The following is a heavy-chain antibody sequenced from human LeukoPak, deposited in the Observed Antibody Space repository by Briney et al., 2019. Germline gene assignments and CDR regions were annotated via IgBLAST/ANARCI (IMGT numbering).Heavy chain of an antibody. CDR2: IYHSGST. Sequence: PSGTLSLTCAVSGAPISSNNWWWSWVRQPPGKGLEWIGEIYHSGSTNYNPSLKSRVTISVDTSKNQFSLKLSSVTAADTAVYYCARDSGREEGMDVWGQGTTVTVSS. J-gene: IGHJ6*02. D-gene: IGHD1-26*01. CDR1: GAPISSNNW. V-gene: IGHV4-4*02. CDR3: ARDSGREEGMDV.